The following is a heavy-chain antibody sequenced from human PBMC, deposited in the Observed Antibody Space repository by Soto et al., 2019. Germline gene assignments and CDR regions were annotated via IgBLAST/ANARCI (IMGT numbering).Heavy chain of an antibody. CDR2: ISAYSGST. D-gene: IGHD6-13*01. J-gene: IGHJ4*02. CDR3: ARDFTKSSSWPYDSDY. Sequence: ASVKVSCKASGYTFTSFGISWVRQAPGQGLEWMGWISAYSGSTKFAQKLQGRVTMTTDTSTTTAYMELRSLTSDDTAVYYCARDFTKSSSWPYDSDYWGQGTLVTVSS. V-gene: IGHV1-18*01. CDR1: GYTFTSFG.